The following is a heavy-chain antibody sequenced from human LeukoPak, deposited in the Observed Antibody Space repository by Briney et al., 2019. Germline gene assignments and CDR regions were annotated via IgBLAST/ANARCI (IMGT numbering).Heavy chain of an antibody. J-gene: IGHJ4*02. D-gene: IGHD2-21*01. V-gene: IGHV3-23*01. CDR2: INDSGETT. CDR1: GFLPRDYA. CDR3: AKGQRSDSYYSPGDY. Sequence: GGSQRLSCEASGFLPRDYATSWVRQAPGKWLEWVSVINDSGETTHYADSVKGRLTISRDNSKNTLYLQMDGLRAEDTAVYYCAKGQRSDSYYSPGDYWGQGTLVTVSS.